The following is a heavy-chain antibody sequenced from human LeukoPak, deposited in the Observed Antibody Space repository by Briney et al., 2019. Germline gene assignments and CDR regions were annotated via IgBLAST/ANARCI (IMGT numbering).Heavy chain of an antibody. Sequence: GGSLRLSCAASGFTFSSYWMHWVRQAPGKGLVWVSRINSDGSSTSYADSVKGRFTISRDNAKNTLYLQMNSLRAEDTAVYYCAICSSTSCYHYYYMDVWGKGTTVTISS. CDR3: AICSSTSCYHYYYMDV. CDR2: INSDGSST. V-gene: IGHV3-74*01. J-gene: IGHJ6*03. CDR1: GFTFSSYW. D-gene: IGHD2-2*01.